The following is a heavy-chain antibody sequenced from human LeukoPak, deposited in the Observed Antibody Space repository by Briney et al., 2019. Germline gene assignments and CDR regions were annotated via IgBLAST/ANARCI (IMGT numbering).Heavy chain of an antibody. V-gene: IGHV3-66*01. D-gene: IGHD2-2*01. Sequence: SGGSLRLSCAASGFSVSSNYMSWVRQAPGKGPEWVSVIYSGDTAYYADSVKGRFTISRDNSKNTLDLQMNSLRAEDTAVYYCARDQGEGYCSSTSCYERLDYWGQGTLVTVSS. J-gene: IGHJ4*02. CDR3: ARDQGEGYCSSTSCYERLDY. CDR1: GFSVSSNY. CDR2: IYSGDTA.